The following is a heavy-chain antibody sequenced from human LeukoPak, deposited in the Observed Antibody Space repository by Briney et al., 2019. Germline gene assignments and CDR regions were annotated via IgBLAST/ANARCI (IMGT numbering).Heavy chain of an antibody. CDR1: IFSSSSYS. CDR2: ISGNGVNT. Sequence: GGSLRLSCAASIFSSSSYSMSWVRQAPGEGLEWVSTISGNGVNTYYADSVKGRFTTSRDNSENTLSLQMNSLRVEDTAVYYCAKLPNYGMDVWGKGTTVTVSS. J-gene: IGHJ6*04. CDR3: AKLPNYGMDV. V-gene: IGHV3-23*01.